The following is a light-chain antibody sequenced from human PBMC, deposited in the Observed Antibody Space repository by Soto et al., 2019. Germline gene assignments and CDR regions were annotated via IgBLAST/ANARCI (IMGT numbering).Light chain of an antibody. J-gene: IGKJ5*01. CDR1: QNINNY. V-gene: IGKV1-33*01. CDR2: DAS. Sequence: MQMTQSPSSLSASVGDRVTITCQASQNINNYLNWYQQKPGRAPKLLIYDASNLEAGVPSRFKGNGSGTDFTFTISRMEPEDIATDYCQQYENIPTFCQGTRLEIK. CDR3: QQYENIPT.